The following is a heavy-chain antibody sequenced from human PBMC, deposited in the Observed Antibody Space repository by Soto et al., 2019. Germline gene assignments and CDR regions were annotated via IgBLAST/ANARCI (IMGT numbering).Heavy chain of an antibody. CDR2: ISAYNGNT. CDR1: CYTFTSYG. J-gene: IGHJ5*02. V-gene: IGHV1-18*04. D-gene: IGHD3-3*01. CDR3: ARSPPDDFWSGYSLYNWFDP. Sequence: ASVQVSCKASCYTFTSYGISGVRQAPGQGLEWMGWISAYNGNTNYAQKLQGRVTMTTDTSTSTAYMELRSLRSDDTAVYYCARSPPDDFWSGYSLYNWFDPWGQGTLVTVSS.